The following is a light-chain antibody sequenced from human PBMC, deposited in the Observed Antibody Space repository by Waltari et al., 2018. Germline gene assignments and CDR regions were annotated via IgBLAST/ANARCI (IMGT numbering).Light chain of an antibody. CDR3: SSYTSSGTRV. CDR2: DVT. CDR1: SSDVGGYNY. V-gene: IGLV2-14*01. J-gene: IGLJ3*02. Sequence: QSALTQPASVSASPGQSITISCSGTSSDVGGYNYVSWYQQQPGKAPKLMIYDVTNRPSGVSDRFSGSKSGNTASLTISGLQAEDEADYYCSSYTSSGTRVFGGGTKLTVL.